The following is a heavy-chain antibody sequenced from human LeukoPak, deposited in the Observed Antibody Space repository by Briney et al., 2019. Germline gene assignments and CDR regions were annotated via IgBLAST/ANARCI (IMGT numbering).Heavy chain of an antibody. D-gene: IGHD3-10*01. CDR3: ARDYYYGLGA. Sequence: GGSLRLSXAASGFTXXXXXXXXVRQAXGKXLEWVAXXKQDGSETYYLDSVXGRXTXXRDNAKNSLYLQLTSLRAEDTAVYYCARDYYYGLGAWGQGTPVTVSS. CDR1: GFTXXXXX. V-gene: IGHV3-7*04. CDR2: XKQDGSET. J-gene: IGHJ1*01.